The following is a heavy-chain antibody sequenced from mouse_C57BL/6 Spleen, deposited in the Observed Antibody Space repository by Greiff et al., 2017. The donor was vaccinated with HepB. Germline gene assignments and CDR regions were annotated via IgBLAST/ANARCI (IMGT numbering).Heavy chain of an antibody. Sequence: VQLQQSGAELVRPGASVKLSCTASGFNIKDDYMHWVKQRPEQGLEWIGWIDPENGDTEYASKFQGKATITADTSSNTAYLQLSSLPSEDTAVYYCTQGNGNYFAWFAYWGQGTLVTVSA. V-gene: IGHV14-4*01. CDR1: GFNIKDDY. CDR3: TQGNGNYFAWFAY. CDR2: IDPENGDT. D-gene: IGHD2-1*01. J-gene: IGHJ3*01.